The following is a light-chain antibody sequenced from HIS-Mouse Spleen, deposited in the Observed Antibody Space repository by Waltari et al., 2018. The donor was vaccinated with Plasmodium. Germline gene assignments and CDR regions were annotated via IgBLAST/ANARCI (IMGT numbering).Light chain of an antibody. CDR2: AAS. CDR1: QGISSY. V-gene: IGKV1-8*01. J-gene: IGKJ4*02. Sequence: AIRMTQSPSSFSASTGDRVTITCRASQGISSYLASYQQKPGKAPKLLLYAASTLQSGVPSWFSGSGSVTDFTLTISCLQSEDFSSYYCQQYYSYPLTFGGGTKVEIK. CDR3: QQYYSYPLT.